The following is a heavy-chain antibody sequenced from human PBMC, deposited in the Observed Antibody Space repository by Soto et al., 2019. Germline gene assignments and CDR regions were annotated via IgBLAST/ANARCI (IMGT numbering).Heavy chain of an antibody. Sequence: VQLAESGGGVVQPGRSLRLSCAASGYNFRSYAMHWVRQAPGKGLQWVAVVSYDGSNKYYADSVKGRFTISRDNSKNTLYLEITSLRAEDTAVYHCARGSSVVITHFDLWGQGTLVTVSS. J-gene: IGHJ4*02. CDR3: ARGSSVVITHFDL. V-gene: IGHV3-30-3*01. D-gene: IGHD3-22*01. CDR1: GYNFRSYA. CDR2: VSYDGSNK.